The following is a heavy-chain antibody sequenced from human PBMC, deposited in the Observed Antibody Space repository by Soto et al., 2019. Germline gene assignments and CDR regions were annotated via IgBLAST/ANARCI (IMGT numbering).Heavy chain of an antibody. J-gene: IGHJ4*02. CDR1: GFTFSTYA. CDR2: VSANGQGI. Sequence: GGSLRLSCAASGFTFSTYALSWVRQAPGKGLEWVSAVSANGQGIYYADSVRGRFTISRDNSKNTIFLHMDSLRAEDTAVYYCAKDRNYPRDQFHYWGQGTLVTVSS. V-gene: IGHV3-23*01. CDR3: AKDRNYPRDQFHY. D-gene: IGHD1-7*01.